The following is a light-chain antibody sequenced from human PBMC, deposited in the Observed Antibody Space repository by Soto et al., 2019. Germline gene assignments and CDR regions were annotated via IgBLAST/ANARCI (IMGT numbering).Light chain of an antibody. CDR3: QWYGGQRWT. V-gene: IGKV3-20*01. CDR2: GVS. J-gene: IGKJ1*01. CDR1: QPVTTSQ. Sequence: EDVLTQSPGTLSLSPGERATLSCRPSQPVTTSQLAWYQQKPGQAPRLLIYGVSTRATGIPDRFSGSGSGTDFTLTISRLEPEDFAVYHCQWYGGQRWTFGQGTKVEIK.